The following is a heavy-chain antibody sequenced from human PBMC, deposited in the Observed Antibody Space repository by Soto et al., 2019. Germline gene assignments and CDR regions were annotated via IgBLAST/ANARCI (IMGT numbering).Heavy chain of an antibody. CDR1: GGSISSGGYS. D-gene: IGHD3-9*01. CDR3: ARGSRYFDSSPFDY. J-gene: IGHJ4*02. CDR2: IYHSGST. Sequence: SETLSLTCAVSGGSISSGGYSWSWIRQPPGKGLEWIGYIYHSGSTYYNPSLKSRVTISVDRSKNQFSLKLSSVTDADTAVYYCARGSRYFDSSPFDYWGQGTLVTVSS. V-gene: IGHV4-30-2*01.